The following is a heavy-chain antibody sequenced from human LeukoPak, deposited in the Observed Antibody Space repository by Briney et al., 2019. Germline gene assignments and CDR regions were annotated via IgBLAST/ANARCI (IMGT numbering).Heavy chain of an antibody. J-gene: IGHJ3*02. Sequence: GGSLRLSCAASGFSLIDYYMSWIRQAPGKGLEWISSITGSGSTIYYADSVKGRFTIARDNAKNSLYLQMNSLRAEDTAVYYCARHYYDKSGYYLTGVPFDIWGQGTVVIVSS. CDR2: ITGSGSTI. CDR3: ARHYYDKSGYYLTGVPFDI. V-gene: IGHV3-11*04. D-gene: IGHD3-22*01. CDR1: GFSLIDYY.